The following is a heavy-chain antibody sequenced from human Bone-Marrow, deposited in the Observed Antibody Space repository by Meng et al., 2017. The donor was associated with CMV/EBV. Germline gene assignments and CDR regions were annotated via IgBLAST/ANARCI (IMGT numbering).Heavy chain of an antibody. CDR3: ARGLPPESGSYFMDVDY. CDR2: ISAYNGNT. Sequence: ASVKVSCKASGYTFTSYGISWVRQAPGQGLEWMGWISAYNGNTNYAQKLQGRVTMTTDTSTSTAYMGLRSLRSDDTAVYYCARGLPPESGSYFMDVDYWGQGTLVTVSS. D-gene: IGHD1-26*01. CDR1: GYTFTSYG. V-gene: IGHV1-18*01. J-gene: IGHJ4*02.